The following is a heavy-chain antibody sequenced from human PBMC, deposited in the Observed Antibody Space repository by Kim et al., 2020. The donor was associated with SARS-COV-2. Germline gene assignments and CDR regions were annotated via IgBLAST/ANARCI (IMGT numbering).Heavy chain of an antibody. V-gene: IGHV3-48*03. Sequence: GGSLRLSCAASGFTFSSYEMNWVRQAPGKGLEWVSYISSSGSTIYYADSVKGRFTISRDNAKNSLYLQMNSLRAEDTAVYYCARDRRATVTHNWFDPWGQGTLVTVSS. J-gene: IGHJ5*02. CDR2: ISSSGSTI. CDR1: GFTFSSYE. D-gene: IGHD4-17*01. CDR3: ARDRRATVTHNWFDP.